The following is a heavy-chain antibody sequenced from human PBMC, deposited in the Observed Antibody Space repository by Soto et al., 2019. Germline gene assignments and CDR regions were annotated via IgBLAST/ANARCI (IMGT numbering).Heavy chain of an antibody. CDR3: ARDLVSRPNWFAP. Sequence: GGSLRLSCAASGFTFSSYSMNWVRQAPGKGLEWVSSISSSSSYIYYADSVKGRFTISRDNAKNSLYLQMNSLRAEDTAVYYCARDLVSRPNWFAPWGQGTLVTVSS. CDR1: GFTFSSYS. J-gene: IGHJ5*02. CDR2: ISSSSSYI. V-gene: IGHV3-21*01. D-gene: IGHD2-2*01.